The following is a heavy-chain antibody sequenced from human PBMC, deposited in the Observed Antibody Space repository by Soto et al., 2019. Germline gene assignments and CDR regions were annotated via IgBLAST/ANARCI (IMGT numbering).Heavy chain of an antibody. Sequence: QVQLPQWGAGLLKPSETLSLTCAVYGGSFSPYYWSLIRQPPGKGLEWIGEINHSGSTNFNPSLKSRVTISVDTAENQFALKLTSVTAADTAVYFCARGRKEYSSSWYVEWGQGTLVTVSS. CDR1: GGSFSPYY. CDR2: INHSGST. CDR3: ARGRKEYSSSWYVE. D-gene: IGHD6-13*01. V-gene: IGHV4-34*01. J-gene: IGHJ4*02.